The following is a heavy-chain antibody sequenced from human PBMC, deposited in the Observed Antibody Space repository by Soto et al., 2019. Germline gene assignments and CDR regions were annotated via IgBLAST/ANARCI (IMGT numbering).Heavy chain of an antibody. V-gene: IGHV3-30-3*01. D-gene: IGHD3-10*01. CDR3: ARDRVFDY. J-gene: IGHJ4*02. CDR2: ISYDGSNK. CDR1: GFTFSSYA. Sequence: GGSLRLSCAASGFTFSSYAMYWVRQAPGKGLEWVAVISYDGSNKYYADSVKGRFTISRDNSKNTLYLQMNSLRAEDTAVYYCARDRVFDYWGQGTLVTVS.